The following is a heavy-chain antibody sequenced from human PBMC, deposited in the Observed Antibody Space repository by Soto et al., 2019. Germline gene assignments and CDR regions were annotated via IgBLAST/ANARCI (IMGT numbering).Heavy chain of an antibody. CDR3: ARMVRGSNIDYYHYMDV. CDR1: GYSFTSHG. J-gene: IGHJ6*03. CDR2: ISASNGDT. D-gene: IGHD3-10*01. V-gene: IGHV1-18*01. Sequence: QVQLVQSGAEVKKPGASVKVSCKASGYSFTSHGISWVRQAPGQGLEWMAWISASNGDTNYAQKFQGRVNVTTDTSTSTGYMELRSLRSEDTAVYYCARMVRGSNIDYYHYMDVWGKGTTVTVSS.